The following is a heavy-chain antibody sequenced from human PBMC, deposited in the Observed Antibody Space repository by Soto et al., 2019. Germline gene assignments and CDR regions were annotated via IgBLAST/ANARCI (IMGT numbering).Heavy chain of an antibody. V-gene: IGHV3-72*01. CDR1: GFSVSGWY. D-gene: IGHD1-26*01. J-gene: IGHJ5*01. Sequence: EVQLVESGGDLVQPGGSARLSCAASGFSVSGWYMDWVRQAPGKGLEWVARLKDRSQNYATEYAASAKGRFTVSRHPSQNSIFLQMNRLKIEDTAVYYCAREGDSRWLDSWGQGTLVTVS. CDR2: LKDRSQNYAT. CDR3: AREGDSRWLDS.